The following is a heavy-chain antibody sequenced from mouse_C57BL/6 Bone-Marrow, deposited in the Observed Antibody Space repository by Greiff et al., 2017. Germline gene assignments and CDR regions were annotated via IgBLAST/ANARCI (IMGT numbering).Heavy chain of an antibody. CDR3: ARHGSSTLDY. V-gene: IGHV5-4*03. CDR2: ISDGGSYT. D-gene: IGHD1-1*01. J-gene: IGHJ2*01. CDR1: GFTFSSYA. Sequence: DVMLVESGGGLVKPGGSLKLSCAASGFTFSSYAMSWVRQTPEKRLEWVATISDGGSYTYYPDNVKGRFTISRDNAKNNLYPQMSHLKSEDTAMYYCARHGSSTLDYWGQGTTLTVSS.